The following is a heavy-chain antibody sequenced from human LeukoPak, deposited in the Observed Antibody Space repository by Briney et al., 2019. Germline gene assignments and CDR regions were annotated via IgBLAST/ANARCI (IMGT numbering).Heavy chain of an antibody. V-gene: IGHV1-8*01. CDR1: GYTFTSYD. J-gene: IGHJ4*02. CDR3: ARGLFYDSSGYTNLNY. Sequence: ASVKVSCKASGYTFTSYDINWVRQATGQGLEWMGWMNPNSGNTGYAQKFQGRVTMTRNTSISTAYMELSSLRSEDTAVYYCARGLFYDSSGYTNLNYWSQGTLVTVSS. CDR2: MNPNSGNT. D-gene: IGHD3-22*01.